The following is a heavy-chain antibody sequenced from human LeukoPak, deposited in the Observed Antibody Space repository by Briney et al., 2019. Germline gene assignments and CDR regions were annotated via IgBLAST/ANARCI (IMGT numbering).Heavy chain of an antibody. J-gene: IGHJ4*02. CDR1: GFTFSSYW. D-gene: IGHD3-10*01. V-gene: IGHV3-74*01. Sequence: GGSLRLSCVGSGFTFSSYWMYWVRQAPGKGLVWVSRITGDGSSTSYADSVKGRFTISRDNARDTVYLQLNSLRVEDTATYYCARAYTDPGRAHWGQGTLVTVSS. CDR2: ITGDGSST. CDR3: ARAYTDPGRAH.